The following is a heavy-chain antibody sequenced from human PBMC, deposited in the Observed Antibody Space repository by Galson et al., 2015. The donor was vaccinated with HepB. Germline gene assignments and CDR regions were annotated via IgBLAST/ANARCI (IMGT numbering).Heavy chain of an antibody. CDR1: GGTISSFY. CDR3: AKVIGWERGGAYYYMDV. V-gene: IGHV4-59*01. J-gene: IGHJ6*03. Sequence: SETLSLTCTVSGGTISSFYWSWIRQPPGKGLEWIGYIYYSGSTNYNPSLKSRVTISVDTSKNQFSLKLSSVTAADTAVYYCAKVIGWERGGAYYYMDVWGKGTTVTVSS. CDR2: IYYSGST. D-gene: IGHD1-26*01.